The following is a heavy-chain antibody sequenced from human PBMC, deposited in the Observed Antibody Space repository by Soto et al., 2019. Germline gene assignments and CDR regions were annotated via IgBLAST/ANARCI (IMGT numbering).Heavy chain of an antibody. CDR2: ISSDGSKI. CDR1: GFTFSTYG. Sequence: GSLRLSCAASGFTFSTYGMHWVRQAPGKGLEWVAVISSDGSKIYYADSGKGRFTISRDNSKNTLYLQMNSLRAEDTAVYYCAMAGYCTNGVCHSFYYFGMDVWGQGTTVTVSS. V-gene: IGHV3-30*03. D-gene: IGHD2-8*01. J-gene: IGHJ6*02. CDR3: AMAGYCTNGVCHSFYYFGMDV.